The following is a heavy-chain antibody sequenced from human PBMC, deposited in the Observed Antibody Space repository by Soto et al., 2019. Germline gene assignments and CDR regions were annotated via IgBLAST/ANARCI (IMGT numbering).Heavy chain of an antibody. V-gene: IGHV4-4*02. Sequence: PSETLSLTCAVSGGSISSSNWWSWVRQPPGKGLEWIGEIYHSGSTNYNPSLTGRVTISVDKSKNQFSLKLSSVTAADTAVYYCARGKRQYYYDSSGYYSVYYFDYWGQGTLVTVSS. D-gene: IGHD3-22*01. CDR3: ARGKRQYYYDSSGYYSVYYFDY. CDR1: GGSISSSNW. CDR2: IYHSGST. J-gene: IGHJ4*02.